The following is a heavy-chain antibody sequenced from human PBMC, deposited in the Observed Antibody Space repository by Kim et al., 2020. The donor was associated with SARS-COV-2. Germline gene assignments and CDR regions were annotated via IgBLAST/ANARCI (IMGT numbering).Heavy chain of an antibody. CDR3: ARDVYYYDSSGYSYGMDV. CDR2: IWYDGSNK. D-gene: IGHD3-22*01. J-gene: IGHJ6*02. Sequence: GGSLRLSCAASGFTFSSYGMHWVRQAPGKGLEWVAVIWYDGSNKYYADSVKGRFTISRDNSKNTLYLQMNSLRAEDTAVYYCARDVYYYDSSGYSYGMDVWGQGTTVTVSS. CDR1: GFTFSSYG. V-gene: IGHV3-33*01.